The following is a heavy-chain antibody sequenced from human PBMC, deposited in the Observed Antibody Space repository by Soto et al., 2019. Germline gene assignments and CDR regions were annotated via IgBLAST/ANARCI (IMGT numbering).Heavy chain of an antibody. J-gene: IGHJ6*02. CDR3: ARHTSSWYSYYYYYGMDV. CDR1: SGSISSSSYY. V-gene: IGHV4-39*01. D-gene: IGHD6-13*01. Sequence: PSETLSLTCTVSSGSISSSSYYWGWIRQPPGKGLEWIGSIYYSGSTYYNPSLKSRVTISVDTSKNQFSLKLSSVTAADTAVYYCARHTSSWYSYYYYYGMDVWGQGTTVTVSS. CDR2: IYYSGST.